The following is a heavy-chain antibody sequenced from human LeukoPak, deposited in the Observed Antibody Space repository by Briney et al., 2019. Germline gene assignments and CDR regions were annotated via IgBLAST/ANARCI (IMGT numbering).Heavy chain of an antibody. CDR2: ISWNSGSI. CDR1: GFTFDDYA. CDR3: AKGPLLWFGEEGMDV. V-gene: IGHV3-9*01. J-gene: IGHJ6*02. Sequence: PGRSLRLSCAASGFTFDDYAMHWVRQAPGKGLEWVTGISWNSGSIGYADSVKGRFTISRNNAKNSLYLQMNSLRAEDTAWYYCAKGPLLWFGEEGMDVWGQGTTVTVSS. D-gene: IGHD3-10*01.